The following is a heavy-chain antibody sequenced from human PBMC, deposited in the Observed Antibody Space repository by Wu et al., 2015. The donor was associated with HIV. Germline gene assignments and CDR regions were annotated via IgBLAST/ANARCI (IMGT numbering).Heavy chain of an antibody. CDR2: ISADNINT. CDR3: ARGIAVTPMANWFDP. V-gene: IGHV1-18*01. Sequence: QVQLVQSGPEVKNPGASVKVSCKAFGYTFTSYGVSWVRQAPGQGLEWMGWISADNINTHYAQKLQGRVTLTTDTSTSTAYMELRSLRSDDTAVYYCARGIAVTPMANWFDPGAREPWSTVSS. J-gene: IGHJ5*02. D-gene: IGHD6-19*01. CDR1: GYTFTSYG.